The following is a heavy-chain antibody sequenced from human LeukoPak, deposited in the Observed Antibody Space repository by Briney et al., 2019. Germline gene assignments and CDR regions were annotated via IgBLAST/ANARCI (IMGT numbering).Heavy chain of an antibody. J-gene: IGHJ4*02. CDR2: INPSGGST. CDR3: AKAPVTSCRGAYCYPFDS. Sequence: GASVKVSCKASGYTFTSYYMHWVRQAPGQGLEWMGIINPSGGSTSYAQKFQGRVTMTRDMSTSTDYMELSSLRAEDAAVYYCAKAPVTSCRGAYCYPFDSWGQGTVVTVSS. V-gene: IGHV1-46*01. D-gene: IGHD2-21*01. CDR1: GYTFTSYY.